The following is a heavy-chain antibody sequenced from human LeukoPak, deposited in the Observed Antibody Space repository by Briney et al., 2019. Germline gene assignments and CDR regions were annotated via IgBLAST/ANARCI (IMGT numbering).Heavy chain of an antibody. CDR3: ARGTVTAPDY. V-gene: IGHV3-53*01. CDR2: IHSGGNT. D-gene: IGHD2-21*02. Sequence: GGSLRLSCAASGFSVSNTYMSWVRQAPGKGLEWVSIIHSGGNTYYADSVKGRFTISRDNSKNTLYLQMNRLRHEDTAVYYCARGTVTAPDYWGQGTLVTVSS. J-gene: IGHJ4*02. CDR1: GFSVSNTY.